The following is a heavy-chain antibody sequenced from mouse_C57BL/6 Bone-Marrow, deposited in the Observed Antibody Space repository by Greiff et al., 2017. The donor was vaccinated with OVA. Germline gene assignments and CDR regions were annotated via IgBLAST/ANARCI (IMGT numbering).Heavy chain of an antibody. CDR3: ARDYDGFYWYFDV. D-gene: IGHD2-3*01. Sequence: QVHVKQPGTELVKPGASVKLSCKASGYTFTSYWMHWVKQRPGQGLEWIGNINPSNGGTNYNEKFKSKATLTVDKSSSTAYMQLSSLTSEDSAVYYCARDYDGFYWYFDVWGTGTTVTVSS. CDR2: INPSNGGT. CDR1: GYTFTSYW. J-gene: IGHJ1*03. V-gene: IGHV1-53*01.